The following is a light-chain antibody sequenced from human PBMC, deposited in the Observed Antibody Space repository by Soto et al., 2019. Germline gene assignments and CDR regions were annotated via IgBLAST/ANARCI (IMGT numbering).Light chain of an antibody. CDR1: QSVSSY. CDR3: QQRSNWPTIT. J-gene: IGKJ5*01. CDR2: DAS. V-gene: IGKV3-11*01. Sequence: EIVLTQSPATLSLSPGERATLSCRASQSVSSYLAWYQQKPGQAPRLLIYDASNRATGIPARFSGSGSGTDFTLTISSLEPEDFAVYSCQQRSNWPTITFGQGTRLEMK.